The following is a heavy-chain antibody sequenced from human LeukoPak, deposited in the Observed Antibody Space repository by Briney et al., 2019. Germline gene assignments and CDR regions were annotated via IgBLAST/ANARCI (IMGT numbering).Heavy chain of an antibody. J-gene: IGHJ6*03. V-gene: IGHV3-23*01. CDR2: ISGSGGGT. D-gene: IGHD1-14*01. CDR3: ARAGLPEYYHYYYMDV. Sequence: GGSLRLSCAASRFTFSSYAMSWVRQAPGKGLEWVSAISGSGGGTYYADSVKGRFTISRDNSKDTLYLQMNSLRAEDTAVYYCARAGLPEYYHYYYMDVWGKGTTVTVSS. CDR1: RFTFSSYA.